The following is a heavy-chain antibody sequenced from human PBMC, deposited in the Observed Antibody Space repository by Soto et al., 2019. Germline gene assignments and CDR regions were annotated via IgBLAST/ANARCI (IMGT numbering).Heavy chain of an antibody. CDR2: IIPILGIA. CDR3: ATRIQLWLRPFDY. V-gene: IGHV1-69*02. CDR1: GGTFSSYT. D-gene: IGHD5-18*01. J-gene: IGHJ4*02. Sequence: ASVKVSCKASGGTFSSYTISWVRQAPGQGLEWMGRIIPILGIANYAQKFQGRVTITADKSTSTAYMELSSLRSEDTAVYYCATRIQLWLRPFDYWGQGTLVTVSS.